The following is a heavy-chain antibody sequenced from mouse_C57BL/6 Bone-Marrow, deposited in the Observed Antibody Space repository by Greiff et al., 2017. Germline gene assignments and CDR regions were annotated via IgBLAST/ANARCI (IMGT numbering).Heavy chain of an antibody. V-gene: IGHV14-3*01. CDR2: IDPANGNT. J-gene: IGHJ2*01. Sequence: VQLQQSVAELVRPGASVKLSCTASGFNIKNTYMHWVKQRPEQGLEWIGRIDPANGNTKYAPKFQGKATITADTSSNTAYLQLSSRTSEDTAIYYCARAHIYDGYYGYFDYWGQGTTLTVSS. CDR1: GFNIKNTY. D-gene: IGHD2-3*01. CDR3: ARAHIYDGYYGYFDY.